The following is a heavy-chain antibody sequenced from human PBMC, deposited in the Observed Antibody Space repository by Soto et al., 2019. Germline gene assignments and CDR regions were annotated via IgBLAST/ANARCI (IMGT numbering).Heavy chain of an antibody. CDR1: GFTFSDYG. D-gene: IGHD3-22*01. J-gene: IGHJ5*01. CDR3: AKEMYPRAVLDSSSPWGDS. V-gene: IGHV3-30*18. CDR2: LSYDGSYT. Sequence: QVQLVESGGGVAQPGRSLRLSCAVSGFTFSDYGMHWVRQAPGKGLEWVAVLSYDGSYTYYADSVKGRFTVSRDLSVNRLFLQMKSLRREDTATYFCAKEMYPRAVLDSSSPWGDSWGKGTLVAVTS.